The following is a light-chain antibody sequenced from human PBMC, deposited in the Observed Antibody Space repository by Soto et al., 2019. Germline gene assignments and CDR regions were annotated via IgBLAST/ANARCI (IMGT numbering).Light chain of an antibody. CDR3: TSFTSSTTYV. Sequence: QSVMTHPASVSGSPGHSITISFTGTISYVFGYNYVCCYQQHPGKAPKLIISEVSNRPSGVSDRFSGSKSGNTASLTISGLQPEDEADYYCTSFTSSTTYVFATWTKVPVL. J-gene: IGLJ1*01. V-gene: IGLV2-14*01. CDR1: ISYVFGYNY. CDR2: EVS.